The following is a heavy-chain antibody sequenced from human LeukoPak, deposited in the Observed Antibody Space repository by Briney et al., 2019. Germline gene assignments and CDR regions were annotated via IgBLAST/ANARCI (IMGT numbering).Heavy chain of an antibody. CDR3: ARDYRMYSSSSLYYYYYMDV. J-gene: IGHJ6*03. D-gene: IGHD6-6*01. CDR1: GYTFTSYY. Sequence: ASVKVSCKASGYTFTSYYMHWVRQAPGQGLEWMGIINRSGGSTSYAQKFQGRVTMTRDMSTSTVYMELSSLRSEDTAVYYCARDYRMYSSSSLYYYYYMDVWGKGTTVTVSS. V-gene: IGHV1-46*01. CDR2: INRSGGST.